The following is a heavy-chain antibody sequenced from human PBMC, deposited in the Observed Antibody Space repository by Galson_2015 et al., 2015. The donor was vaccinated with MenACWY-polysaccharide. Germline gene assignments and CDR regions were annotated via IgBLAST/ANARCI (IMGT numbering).Heavy chain of an antibody. CDR3: AREGSRIVFHAFDF. Sequence: SLRLSCAASGITASGNTFSGSGMHWVRQAPGKGLEWLAVIQYGGSNKVYADSVKGRFSISRDNSKNTLYLEMKSLRADDTAVYYCAREGSRIVFHAFDFWGQGTMVTVSS. CDR1: GITASGNTFSGSG. V-gene: IGHV3-33*01. D-gene: IGHD2-21*01. J-gene: IGHJ3*01. CDR2: IQYGGSNK.